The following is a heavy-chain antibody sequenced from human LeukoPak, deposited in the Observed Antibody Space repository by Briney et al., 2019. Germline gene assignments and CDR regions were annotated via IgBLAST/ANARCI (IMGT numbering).Heavy chain of an antibody. J-gene: IGHJ4*02. CDR1: GFTFSSYW. CDR3: ARDPSGSYWSYFDY. CDR2: IKQDGSEK. Sequence: GGSLRLSCAASGFTFSSYWMSWVRQAPGKGLEWVANIKQDGSEKYYVDSVKGRFTIYRDNAKSSLYLQMNSLRAEDTAVYYCARDPSGSYWSYFDYWGQGTLVTVSS. V-gene: IGHV3-7*01. D-gene: IGHD1-26*01.